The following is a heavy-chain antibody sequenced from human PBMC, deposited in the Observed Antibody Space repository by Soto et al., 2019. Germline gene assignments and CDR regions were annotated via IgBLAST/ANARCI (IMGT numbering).Heavy chain of an antibody. V-gene: IGHV1-69*02. Sequence: QVHLEQSGAEVKKPGSSVKVSCKAAGGTFSTYTLIWVRQAPGQGLEWMGRIIPMLTVTNSAQKFPGRVTLTADQSTSTAFMELTRLTSYGTAVYYCSIGSCSAEAFDVWGQGTMVTVSS. J-gene: IGHJ3*01. CDR1: GGTFSTYT. CDR3: SIGSCSAEAFDV. D-gene: IGHD3-10*02. CDR2: IIPMLTVT.